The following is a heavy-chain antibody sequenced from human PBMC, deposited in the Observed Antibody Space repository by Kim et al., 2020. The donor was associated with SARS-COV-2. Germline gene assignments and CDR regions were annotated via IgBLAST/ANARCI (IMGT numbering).Heavy chain of an antibody. CDR3: ARAGGRQLGPFDY. D-gene: IGHD2-15*01. J-gene: IGHJ4*02. Sequence: SETLSLTCTVSGGSISSGSYYWSWIRQPAGKGLEWIGRIYTSGSTNYNPSLKSRVTISVDTSKNQFSLKLSSVTAADTAVYYCARAGGRQLGPFDYWGQGTLVTVSS. CDR2: IYTSGST. CDR1: GGSISSGSYY. V-gene: IGHV4-61*02.